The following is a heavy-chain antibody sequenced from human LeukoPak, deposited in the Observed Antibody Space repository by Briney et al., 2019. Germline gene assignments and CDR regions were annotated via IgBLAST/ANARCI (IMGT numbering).Heavy chain of an antibody. Sequence: ASVKVSCTASGGTFSSYAISWVRQAPGQGLEWMGRIIPILGIANYAQKFQGRVTITADKSTSTAYMELSSLRSEDTAVYYCARDDWRVYDSSGSGAFDYWGQGTLVTVSS. D-gene: IGHD3-22*01. CDR2: IIPILGIA. CDR3: ARDDWRVYDSSGSGAFDY. CDR1: GGTFSSYA. J-gene: IGHJ4*02. V-gene: IGHV1-69*04.